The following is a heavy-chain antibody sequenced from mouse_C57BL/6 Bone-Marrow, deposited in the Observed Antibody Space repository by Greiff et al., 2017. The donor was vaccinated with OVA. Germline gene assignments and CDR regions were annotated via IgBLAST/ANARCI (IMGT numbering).Heavy chain of an antibody. Sequence: EVKLMESEGGLVQPGSSMKLSCTASGFTFSDYYMAWVRQVPEKGLEWVANINYDGSSTYYLDSLKSRFIISRDNAKNILYLQMSSLKSEDTATYDCERVPPLRQWYFEVWGTGTTVTVSS. CDR2: INYDGSST. CDR1: GFTFSDYY. CDR3: ERVPPLRQWYFEV. V-gene: IGHV5-16*01. J-gene: IGHJ1*03. D-gene: IGHD1-2*01.